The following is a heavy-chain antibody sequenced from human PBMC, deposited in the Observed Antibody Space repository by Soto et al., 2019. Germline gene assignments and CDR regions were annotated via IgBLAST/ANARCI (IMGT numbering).Heavy chain of an antibody. CDR1: GGSISSGDYY. V-gene: IGHV4-30-4*01. Sequence: QVQLQESGPGLVKPSQTLSLTCTVSGGSISSGDYYWSWIRQPPVKGLEWIGYIYYRGSTYYNPSLKRRVTTSGDTYPNQFSRKLSYVTASDTAVYYCAINPNAMGQDYWCQGTLVAVSS. CDR2: IYYRGST. CDR3: AINPNAMGQDY. J-gene: IGHJ4*02. D-gene: IGHD2-2*01.